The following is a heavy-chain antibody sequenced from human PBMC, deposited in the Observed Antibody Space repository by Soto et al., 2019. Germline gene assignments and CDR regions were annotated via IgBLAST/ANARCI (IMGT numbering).Heavy chain of an antibody. D-gene: IGHD4-4*01. V-gene: IGHV3-30-3*01. Sequence: QVQLVESGGSVVQPGRSLRLSCAASGFTFSNYAMHWVRQAPGKGLEWVAVISYDGSNKYYADSVKGRFTISRDSSKNTLYLQMNSLRTQDTAVYYCARPLWRDDYNWGYFDLWGRGTLVTVSS. CDR3: ARPLWRDDYNWGYFDL. CDR1: GFTFSNYA. CDR2: ISYDGSNK. J-gene: IGHJ2*01.